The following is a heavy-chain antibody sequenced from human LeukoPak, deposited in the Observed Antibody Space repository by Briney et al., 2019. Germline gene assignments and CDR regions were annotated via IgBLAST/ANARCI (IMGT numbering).Heavy chain of an antibody. V-gene: IGHV1-3*01. CDR3: ARDHTAVEMATIGGDY. J-gene: IGHJ4*02. D-gene: IGHD5-24*01. Sequence: KFQGRVTITRDTSASTAYMELSSLRSEDTAVYYCARDHTAVEMATIGGDYWGQGTLVTVSS.